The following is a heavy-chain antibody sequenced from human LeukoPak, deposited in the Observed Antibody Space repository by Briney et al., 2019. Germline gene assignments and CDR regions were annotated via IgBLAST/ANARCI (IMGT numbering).Heavy chain of an antibody. D-gene: IGHD6-13*01. CDR1: GYTFTNYY. CDR2: INPSGGST. CDR3: ARDRPGGSSLDY. Sequence: ASVKVSCKASGYTFTNYYIHWVRQAPGQGLEWLGVINPSGGSTNYAQRFLGRVTLTRDTSTTTVYMELSSLRSEDTAVYYCARDRPGGSSLDYWGQGTLVTVSS. J-gene: IGHJ4*02. V-gene: IGHV1-46*01.